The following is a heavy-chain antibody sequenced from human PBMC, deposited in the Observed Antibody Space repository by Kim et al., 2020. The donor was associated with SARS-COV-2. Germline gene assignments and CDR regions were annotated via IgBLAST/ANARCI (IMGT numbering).Heavy chain of an antibody. CDR1: GGTFSSYA. CDR2: IIPIFGTA. D-gene: IGHD5-12*01. V-gene: IGHV1-69*13. Sequence: SVKVSCKASGGTFSSYAISWVRQAPGQGLEWMGGIIPIFGTANYAQKFQGRVTITADESTSTAYMELSSLRSEDTAVYYCAREYSGYDRGPINFDLWGRGTLVTVSS. J-gene: IGHJ2*01. CDR3: AREYSGYDRGPINFDL.